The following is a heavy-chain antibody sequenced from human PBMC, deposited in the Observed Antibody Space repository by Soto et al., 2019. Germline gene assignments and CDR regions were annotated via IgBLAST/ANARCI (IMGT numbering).Heavy chain of an antibody. Sequence: SETLSLTCTVSGGSVSSGSYYWSWIRQPPGKGLEWIGYIYYSGSTNYNPSLKSRVTISVDTSKNQFSLKLSSVTAADTAVYYCARDRPNRRYSYGPYGMDVWGQGTTVTVSS. CDR1: GGSVSSGSYY. J-gene: IGHJ6*02. CDR2: IYYSGST. CDR3: ARDRPNRRYSYGPYGMDV. D-gene: IGHD5-18*01. V-gene: IGHV4-61*01.